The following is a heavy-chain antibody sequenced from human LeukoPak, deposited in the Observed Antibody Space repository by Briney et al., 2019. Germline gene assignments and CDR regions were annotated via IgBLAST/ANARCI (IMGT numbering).Heavy chain of an antibody. J-gene: IGHJ4*02. CDR1: GFTFSSYW. D-gene: IGHD6-13*01. Sequence: GGSLRPSCAASGFTFSSYWMSWVRQAPGKGLEWVANIKQDGSQKYYVGSVKGRFTISRDNAKNSLYLQMNSLRAEDTAMYYCTCPSAAGPNWGQGTLVTVSP. V-gene: IGHV3-7*03. CDR3: TCPSAAGPN. CDR2: IKQDGSQK.